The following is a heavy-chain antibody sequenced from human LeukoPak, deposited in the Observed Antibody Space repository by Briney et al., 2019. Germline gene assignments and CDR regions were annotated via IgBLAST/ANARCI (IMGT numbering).Heavy chain of an antibody. CDR1: GFTFSTFA. V-gene: IGHV3-23*01. D-gene: IGHD2-21*02. J-gene: IGHJ1*01. CDR2: ISGSGGST. Sequence: PGGSLRLSCAASGFTFSTFAMSWVRQAPGKGLEWVSAISGSGGSTYYADSVKGRFTISRDNSKNTLYLQMNSLRAEDTAVYYCAKDAYCGGDCYSSYFQHWGQGTLVTVSS. CDR3: AKDAYCGGDCYSSYFQH.